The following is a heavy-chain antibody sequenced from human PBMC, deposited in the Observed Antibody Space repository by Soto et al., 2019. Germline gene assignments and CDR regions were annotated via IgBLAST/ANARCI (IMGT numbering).Heavy chain of an antibody. J-gene: IGHJ4*02. D-gene: IGHD6-19*01. CDR2: INTNGVNT. CDR3: ARGRVEDSSGWATYFDY. CDR1: GFTFSGYS. V-gene: IGHV3-64*01. Sequence: EVQLVESGGGLVQPGGSLRLSCAASGFTFSGYSMFWVRQAPGKGLEYVSAINTNGVNTFYAKSVKGRFTISRDNSKNKMYLQMGSLRAEGMAVYYCARGRVEDSSGWATYFDYWGQGTLVTVSS.